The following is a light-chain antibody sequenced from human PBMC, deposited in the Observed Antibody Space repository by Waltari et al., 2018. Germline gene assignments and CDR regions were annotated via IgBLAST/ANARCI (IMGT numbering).Light chain of an antibody. V-gene: IGKV1-9*01. CDR2: AAS. J-gene: IGKJ2*01. Sequence: DIQLTQSPSFLSASVGDRVTITCRASQGISSYLVWYQQKPGKATKVLIYAASTLQSGVPSRFSGSGSGTEFTLTISSLQPEDFATYYCQQLNSYPYTFGQGTKLAIK. CDR3: QQLNSYPYT. CDR1: QGISSY.